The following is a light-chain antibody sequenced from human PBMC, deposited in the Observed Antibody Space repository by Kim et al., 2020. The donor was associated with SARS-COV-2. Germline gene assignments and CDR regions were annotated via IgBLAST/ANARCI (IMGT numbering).Light chain of an antibody. J-gene: IGKJ2*01. CDR2: ASS. CDR1: QSVSTF. Sequence: SASVGERVTITCRASQSVSTFLNWYQQKPGKAPKLLIYASSSLQSGVPSRFSGGGSGTDFSLTIRSLQPEDFATYYCQQSYTAPYTFGQGTKLEI. CDR3: QQSYTAPYT. V-gene: IGKV1-39*01.